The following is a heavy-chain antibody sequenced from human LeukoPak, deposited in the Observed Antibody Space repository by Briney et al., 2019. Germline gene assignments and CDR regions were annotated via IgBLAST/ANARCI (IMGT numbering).Heavy chain of an antibody. D-gene: IGHD1-14*01. V-gene: IGHV3-48*02. CDR3: ARTTSGD. CDR2: ISTTGAI. CDR1: GFIFSTYS. Sequence: GGSLRLSCTASGFIFSTYSMRWVREAPGKGLEWVSYISTTGAILYADSVKGRFTISRDNAKNSLYLQMNSLRDEDTAVYYCARTTSGDWGQGTLVSVSS. J-gene: IGHJ4*02.